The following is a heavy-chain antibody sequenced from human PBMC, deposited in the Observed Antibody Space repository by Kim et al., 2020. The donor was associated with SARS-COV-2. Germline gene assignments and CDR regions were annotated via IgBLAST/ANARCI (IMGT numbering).Heavy chain of an antibody. CDR3: ARKKTYLSYFDY. V-gene: IGHV4-34*01. J-gene: IGHJ4*02. Sequence: SETLSLTCAVYGGSFSGYYWSWIRQPPGKGLEWIGEINHSGSTNYNPSLKSRVTISVDTSKNQFSLKLSSVTAADTAVYYCARKKTYLSYFDYWGQGTLVTVSS. CDR2: INHSGST. CDR1: GGSFSGYY.